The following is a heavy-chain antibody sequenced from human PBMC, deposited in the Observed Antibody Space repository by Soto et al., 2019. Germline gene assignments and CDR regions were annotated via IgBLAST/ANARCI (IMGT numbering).Heavy chain of an antibody. CDR2: INHSGST. V-gene: IGHV4-34*01. CDR1: GGSFSGYY. Sequence: SETLSLTCAVYGGSFSGYYWSWIRQPPGKGLEWIGEINHSGSTNYNPSLKSRVTISVDTSKNQFSLKLSSVTAADTAVYYCARGRAVTMFSSYYYYMDVWGKGTTVTVSS. CDR3: ARGRAVTMFSSYYYYMDV. J-gene: IGHJ6*03. D-gene: IGHD4-17*01.